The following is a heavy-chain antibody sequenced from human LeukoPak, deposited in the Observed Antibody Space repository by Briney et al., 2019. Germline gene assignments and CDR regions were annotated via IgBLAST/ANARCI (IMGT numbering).Heavy chain of an antibody. J-gene: IGHJ2*01. CDR1: GGSISSYY. CDR2: IYYSGST. Sequence: SETLSLTCTVSGGSISSYYWSWIRQPPGKGLEWIGYIYYSGSTNYNPSLKSRVTISVDTSKNQFSLKLSSVTAADTAVYYCAREGDYYDSSGPLRYFDLWGRGTLVTVSS. D-gene: IGHD3-22*01. CDR3: AREGDYYDSSGPLRYFDL. V-gene: IGHV4-59*01.